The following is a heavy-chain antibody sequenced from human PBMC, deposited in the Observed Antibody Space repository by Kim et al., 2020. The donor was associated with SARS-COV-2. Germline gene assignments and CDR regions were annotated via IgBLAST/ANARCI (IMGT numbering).Heavy chain of an antibody. CDR2: INTNTGNP. CDR1: GYTFTSYA. D-gene: IGHD3-10*01. Sequence: ASVKVSCKASGYTFTSYAMNWVRQAPGQGLEWMGWINTNTGNPTYAQGFTGRFVFSLDTSVSTAYLQISSLKAEDTAVYYCARFMVRGVMGDYNWFDPWGQGTLVTVSS. V-gene: IGHV7-4-1*02. CDR3: ARFMVRGVMGDYNWFDP. J-gene: IGHJ5*02.